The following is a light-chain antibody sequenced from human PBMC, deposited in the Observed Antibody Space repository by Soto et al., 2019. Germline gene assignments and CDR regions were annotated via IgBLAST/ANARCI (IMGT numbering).Light chain of an antibody. CDR3: HQYNAWPPS. Sequence: EIVMTQSPATLSVSPGERVTLSCRASESVSINLAWYQQKHGQAPRLLIYGASTGATSVPARFSGSGSGTGFTLTISSLQSEDFAVYYCHQYNAWPPSFGQGTKLAIK. J-gene: IGKJ2*01. CDR1: ESVSIN. CDR2: GAS. V-gene: IGKV3-15*01.